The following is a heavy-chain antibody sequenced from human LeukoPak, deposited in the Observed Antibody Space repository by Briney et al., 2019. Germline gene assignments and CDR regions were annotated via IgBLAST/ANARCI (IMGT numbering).Heavy chain of an antibody. V-gene: IGHV3-11*01. J-gene: IGHJ5*02. CDR3: AKDKGSGSSGWYWFDP. CDR1: GFTFSDYN. Sequence: GGSLRLSCAASGFTFSDYNMRWIRQSPGKGLEWVSSISRSGSTKYYADSVKGRFTISRDNAKNSLYLQMNSLRAEDTALYYCAKDKGSGSSGWYWFDPWGQGTLVTVSS. CDR2: ISRSGSTK. D-gene: IGHD6-19*01.